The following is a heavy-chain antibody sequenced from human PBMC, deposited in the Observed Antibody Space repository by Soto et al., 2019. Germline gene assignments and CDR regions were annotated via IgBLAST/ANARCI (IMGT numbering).Heavy chain of an antibody. CDR1: GGTFSSYA. D-gene: IGHD4-17*01. CDR3: ARAGYGDYDAASYFDY. J-gene: IGHJ4*02. CDR2: IIPIFGTA. V-gene: IGHV1-69*12. Sequence: QVQLVQSGAEVKKPGSSVKVSCKASGGTFSSYAISWVRQAPGQRLEWMGGIIPIFGTANYAQKFQGRVTITADESTSTAYMELSSLRSEDTAVYYCARAGYGDYDAASYFDYWGKGTLVTVSS.